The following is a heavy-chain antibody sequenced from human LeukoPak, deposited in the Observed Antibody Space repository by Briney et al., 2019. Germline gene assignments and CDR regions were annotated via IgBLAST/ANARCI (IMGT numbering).Heavy chain of an antibody. CDR3: VRDGDGFEYFRY. J-gene: IGHJ1*01. CDR2: IVPVFKTA. CDR1: GGTFSQYV. Sequence: ASVTVSCKASGGTFSQYVISWVRQAPGQGLEWMGGIVPVFKTAQYAEKFQGRVTIIADESTRTGYLELSGLTSEDTAMYYCVRDGDGFEYFRYWGQGTQVTVSS. D-gene: IGHD5-24*01. V-gene: IGHV1-69*01.